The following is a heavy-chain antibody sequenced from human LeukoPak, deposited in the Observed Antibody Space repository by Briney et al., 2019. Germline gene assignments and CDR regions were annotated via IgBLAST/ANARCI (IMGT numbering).Heavy chain of an antibody. J-gene: IGHJ5*02. CDR3: AREGCTVTTSTGSWFDP. D-gene: IGHD4-17*01. V-gene: IGHV1-46*01. Sequence: ASVKVSCKAYGYTFTSYYMHWVRQAPGQGLEWMGIINPSGGSTSYAQKFQGRVTMTRDTSTSTVYMELSSLRSEDTAVYYCAREGCTVTTSTGSWFDPWGQGTLVTVSS. CDR1: GYTFTSYY. CDR2: INPSGGST.